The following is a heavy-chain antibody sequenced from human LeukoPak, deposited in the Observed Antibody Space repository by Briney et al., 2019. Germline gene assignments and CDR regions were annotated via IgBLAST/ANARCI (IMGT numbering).Heavy chain of an antibody. Sequence: SQTLSLTCAISGDSVSSNSAAWNWIRQSPSRGLEWLGRTYYRSKWYNDYAVSVKSRITINPDTSKNQFSLQLDSVTPEDTAVYYCARSGWRAITMVRGPETAFDIWGQGTMVTVSS. CDR2: TYYRSKWYN. J-gene: IGHJ3*02. V-gene: IGHV6-1*01. CDR3: ARSGWRAITMVRGPETAFDI. CDR1: GDSVSSNSAA. D-gene: IGHD3-10*01.